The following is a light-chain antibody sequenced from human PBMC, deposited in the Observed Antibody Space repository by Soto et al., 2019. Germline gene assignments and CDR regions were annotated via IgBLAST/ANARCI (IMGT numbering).Light chain of an antibody. Sequence: EIVLTQSPATLSLSPGDRATLSCRASQSVSSTHLAWYHQKPGQAPRLLIYGASTRASGIPDRFSGSGSGTDFTLTISRLETEDFAVYYCHQYGSSPQTFGQGTKVDIK. J-gene: IGKJ1*01. CDR2: GAS. CDR1: QSVSSTH. CDR3: HQYGSSPQT. V-gene: IGKV3-20*01.